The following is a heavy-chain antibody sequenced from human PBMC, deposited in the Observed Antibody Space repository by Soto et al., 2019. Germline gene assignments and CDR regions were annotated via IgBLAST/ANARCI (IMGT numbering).Heavy chain of an antibody. Sequence: GASVKVSCKASGGTFSSYAISWVRQAPGQGLEWMGGIIPIFGTANYAQKFQGRVTITADESTSTAYMELSSLRSEDTAVYYCARSDDNWFDPWGQGTMVTVYS. J-gene: IGHJ5*02. CDR3: ARSDDNWFDP. CDR1: GGTFSSYA. CDR2: IIPIFGTA. V-gene: IGHV1-69*13.